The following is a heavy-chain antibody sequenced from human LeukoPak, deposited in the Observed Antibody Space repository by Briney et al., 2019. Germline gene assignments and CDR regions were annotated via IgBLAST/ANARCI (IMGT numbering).Heavy chain of an antibody. V-gene: IGHV4-34*01. J-gene: IGHJ4*02. CDR1: GGSFSGYY. D-gene: IGHD6-19*01. CDR3: ARDSSGWIKFDY. CDR2: INHSGST. Sequence: PSETLSLTCAVYGGSFSGYYWSWIRQPPGKGLEWIGEINHSGSTNYNPSLKSRVTISVDTSKNQFSLNLSSVTAADTAVYYCARDSSGWIKFDYWGQGTLVTVSS.